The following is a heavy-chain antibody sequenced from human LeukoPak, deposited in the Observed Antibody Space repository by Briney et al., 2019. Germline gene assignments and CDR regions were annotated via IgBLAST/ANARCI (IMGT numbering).Heavy chain of an antibody. CDR3: AKTPYVDIRMVTFDY. D-gene: IGHD5-18*01. CDR1: GFTFSSYA. V-gene: IGHV3-23*01. Sequence: LSGGSLRLSCAASGFTFSSYAMNWVRQAPGKGLEWVSFISGSGGSTYHVDSVKGRFTISRDNSKNTLYLQMNSLRAEDTAVYYCAKTPYVDIRMVTFDYWGQGALVTVSS. J-gene: IGHJ4*02. CDR2: ISGSGGST.